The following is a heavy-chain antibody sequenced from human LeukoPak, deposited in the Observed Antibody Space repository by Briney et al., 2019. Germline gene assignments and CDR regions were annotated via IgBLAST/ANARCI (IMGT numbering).Heavy chain of an antibody. D-gene: IGHD3-9*01. CDR3: ARDVRLRYFDWLLYNYYYYGMDV. CDR1: GYTFTSYG. J-gene: IGHJ6*04. CDR2: ISAYNGNT. Sequence: ASVKVSCKASGYTFTSYGISWVRQAPGQGLEWMGWISAYNGNTNYAQKLQGRVTMTTDTSTSTAYMELRSLRSDDTAVYYCARDVRLRYFDWLLYNYYYYGMDVWGKGTTVTVSS. V-gene: IGHV1-18*01.